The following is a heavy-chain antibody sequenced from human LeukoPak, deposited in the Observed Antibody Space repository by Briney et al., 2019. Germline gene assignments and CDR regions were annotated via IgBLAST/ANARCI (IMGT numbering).Heavy chain of an antibody. CDR1: GYTFTGYY. V-gene: IGHV1-2*02. J-gene: IGHJ5*02. CDR2: INPNSGGT. D-gene: IGHD3-22*01. Sequence: GASVKVSCKASGYTFTGYYMHWVRQAPGQGLEWMGWINPNSGGTNYAQKFQGRVTMTRDTSISTAYMELSRLRSDDTAVYYCARVLGDYYDSSQGVRRFDPWAQGTLVTVSS. CDR3: ARVLGDYYDSSQGVRRFDP.